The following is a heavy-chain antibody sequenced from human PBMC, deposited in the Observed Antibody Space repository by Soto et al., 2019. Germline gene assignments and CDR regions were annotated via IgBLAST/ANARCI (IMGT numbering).Heavy chain of an antibody. J-gene: IGHJ4*02. CDR1: GYTFTGYY. V-gene: IGHV1-2*02. Sequence: ASVKVSCKASGYTFTGYYIHWVRQARGQGPQWMGWINPKGGGTIYAPKFQGRVTMTSDTSSSTAYLELSGLTHDDTAVYYCATPGSQDSGGYYYFDYWGQGTLVTVSS. D-gene: IGHD3-22*01. CDR3: ATPGSQDSGGYYYFDY. CDR2: INPKGGGT.